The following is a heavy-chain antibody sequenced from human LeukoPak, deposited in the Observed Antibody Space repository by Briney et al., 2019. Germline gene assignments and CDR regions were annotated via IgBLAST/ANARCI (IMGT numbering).Heavy chain of an antibody. CDR3: ARTPGVVVPAAEDGPDY. CDR2: ISSSSSYI. Sequence: PGGSLRLSCAASGFTFSSYSMNWVRQAPGKGLEWVSSISSSSSYIYYADSVKGRFTISRDNAKNSLYLQMNSLRAEDTAVYYCARTPGVVVPAAEDGPDYWGQGTLVTVSS. J-gene: IGHJ4*02. CDR1: GFTFSSYS. D-gene: IGHD2-2*01. V-gene: IGHV3-21*01.